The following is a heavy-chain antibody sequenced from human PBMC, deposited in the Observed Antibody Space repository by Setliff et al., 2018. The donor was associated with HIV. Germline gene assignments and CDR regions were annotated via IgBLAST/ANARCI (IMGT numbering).Heavy chain of an antibody. V-gene: IGHV5-51*01. Sequence: PGESLKISCKVSGYTFTSYWIAWVRQMPGKGLEWMGIIYPGDSDTRYSPSFQGQVTISADKSITTAYLQWSSLGASDTAMYYCARHVRTGGAFDIWGQGTMVTVS. CDR2: IYPGDSDT. J-gene: IGHJ3*02. CDR3: ARHVRTGGAFDI. D-gene: IGHD2-15*01. CDR1: GYTFTSYW.